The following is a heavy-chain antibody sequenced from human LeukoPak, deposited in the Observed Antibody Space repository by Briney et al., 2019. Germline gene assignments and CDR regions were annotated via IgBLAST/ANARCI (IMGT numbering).Heavy chain of an antibody. J-gene: IGHJ6*02. CDR1: GGSISSYY. CDR3: ATGGRYIRRRLDV. D-gene: IGHD3-16*01. V-gene: IGHV4-59*01. CDR2: IYYSGGT. Sequence: SETLSLTCTVSGGSISSYYWSWIRQPPGKGLEWLGYIYYSGGTMYNPSLNSRGTISVAMSKNQFSLKLSSVTPADTAVYYCATGGRYIRRRLDVWGQGTTVTVSS.